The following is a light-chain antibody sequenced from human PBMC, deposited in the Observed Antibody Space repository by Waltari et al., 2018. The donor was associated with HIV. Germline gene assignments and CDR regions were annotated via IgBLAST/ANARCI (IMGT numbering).Light chain of an antibody. V-gene: IGLV2-8*01. CDR3: SSYGDNIRVL. CDR1: SSDIGAYDS. J-gene: IGLJ2*01. CDR2: EVS. Sequence: QSAPPQPPSASGSLGQSVTISCPGSSSDIGAYDSVSWFQQHPNNAPNLLLYEVSKRPSGVPDRFSGSRSGETAFLSVSGLQPDDTAAYFCSSYGDNIRVLFGGGTNLTVL.